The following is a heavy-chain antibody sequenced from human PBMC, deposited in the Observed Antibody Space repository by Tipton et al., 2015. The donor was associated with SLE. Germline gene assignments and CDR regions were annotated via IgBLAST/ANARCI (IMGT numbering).Heavy chain of an antibody. CDR1: GGSISSRSHY. Sequence: PGLVKPSETLSLTCSVSGGSISSRSHYWGWIRQPPGKGLEWIGSIHYSGSTYDNPSLKSRVTISVDTSKNQLSLRLSSVTAADTAVYYCARSSSVRTLLWPTFAYWGQGTLVTVSS. V-gene: IGHV4-39*07. CDR3: ARSSSVRTLLWPTFAY. CDR2: IHYSGST. D-gene: IGHD2/OR15-2a*01. J-gene: IGHJ4*02.